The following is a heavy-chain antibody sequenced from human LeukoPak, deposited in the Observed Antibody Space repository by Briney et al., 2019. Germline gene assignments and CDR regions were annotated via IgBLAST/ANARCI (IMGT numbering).Heavy chain of an antibody. J-gene: IGHJ3*02. CDR3: ARNMWENYYDSSGYYYVPSAFDI. D-gene: IGHD3-22*01. Sequence: SQTLSLTCAVSGGSISSGGYSWSWIRQPPGKGLEWIGYIYHSGSTYYNPSLKSRVTISVDRSKNQFSLKLSSVTAADTAVYYCARNMWENYYDSSGYYYVPSAFDIWGQGTMVTVSS. CDR1: GGSISSGGYS. V-gene: IGHV4-30-2*01. CDR2: IYHSGST.